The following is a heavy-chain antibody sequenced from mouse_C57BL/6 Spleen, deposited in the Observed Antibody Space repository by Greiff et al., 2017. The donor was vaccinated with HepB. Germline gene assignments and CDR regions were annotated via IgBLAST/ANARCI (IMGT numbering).Heavy chain of an antibody. CDR1: GFSFTSYA. CDR3: ARRGYGSSYAMDY. Sequence: VNLVESGPGLVAPSQSLSITCTVSGFSFTSYAISWVRQPPGKGLEWLGVIWTGGGTNYNSALKSRLSISKDNSKSQVFLKMNSLQTDDTARYYCARRGYGSSYAMDYWGQGTSVTVSS. CDR2: IWTGGGT. V-gene: IGHV2-9-1*01. J-gene: IGHJ4*01. D-gene: IGHD1-1*01.